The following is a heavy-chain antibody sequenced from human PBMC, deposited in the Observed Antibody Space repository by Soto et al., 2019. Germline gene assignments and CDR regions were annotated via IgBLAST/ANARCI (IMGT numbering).Heavy chain of an antibody. D-gene: IGHD4-4*01. CDR3: ARYDYNGYYFDY. Sequence: QVQLEQSGAEVKKTGASVKVSCKASGYTFSTYYMHWVRQAPGQGYEWMGIINPSGGSTTYAQKFQGRVTMIRDTSTTTVYMELSSLKSEDTAVYYCARYDYNGYYFDYWGQGTLVTVSS. V-gene: IGHV1-46*01. J-gene: IGHJ4*02. CDR1: GYTFSTYY. CDR2: INPSGGST.